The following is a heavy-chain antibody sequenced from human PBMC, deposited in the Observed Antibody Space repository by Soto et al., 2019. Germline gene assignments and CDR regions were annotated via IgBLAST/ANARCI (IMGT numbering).Heavy chain of an antibody. CDR3: ARRARPDFYYMDV. J-gene: IGHJ6*03. CDR2: ISSNGVGT. D-gene: IGHD6-6*01. V-gene: IGHV3-64*01. Sequence: PWGSLRLSCAASGFTLCGSAMDWVRQAPGKGLEYVSGISSNGVGTYYANSVQGRFTISRDNSKNTVYLQMGSLRPEDMAVYYCARRARPDFYYMDVWGKGTTVTVSS. CDR1: GFTLCGSA.